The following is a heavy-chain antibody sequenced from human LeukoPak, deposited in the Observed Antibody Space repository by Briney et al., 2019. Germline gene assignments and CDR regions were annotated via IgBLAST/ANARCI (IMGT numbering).Heavy chain of an antibody. Sequence: KPSEALSLTCTVSGGSINSSTYYWGWIRQPQGKGLEWIGTIYHSGSTNYNPSLKSRVTISVDTSKNQFSLKVNSVTAADTAVYYCARANLERRYLCPFDMWGQGTMVTVSS. V-gene: IGHV4-39*01. J-gene: IGHJ3*02. CDR2: IYHSGST. CDR3: ARANLERRYLCPFDM. D-gene: IGHD1-1*01. CDR1: GGSINSSTYY.